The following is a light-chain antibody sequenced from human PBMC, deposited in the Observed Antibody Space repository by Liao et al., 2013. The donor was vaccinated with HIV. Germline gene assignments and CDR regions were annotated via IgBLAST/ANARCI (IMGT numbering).Light chain of an antibody. Sequence: SYELTQPPSVSVSPGQTASITCSGDKLGDKYASWYQHKPGQSPVMVIYQDFQRPSGIPERFSGSNSGNTATLTISGTQATDEADYYCQAWDSSTYVVFGGGTKLTVL. CDR3: QAWDSSTYVV. CDR2: QDF. J-gene: IGLJ2*01. V-gene: IGLV3-1*01. CDR1: KLGDKY.